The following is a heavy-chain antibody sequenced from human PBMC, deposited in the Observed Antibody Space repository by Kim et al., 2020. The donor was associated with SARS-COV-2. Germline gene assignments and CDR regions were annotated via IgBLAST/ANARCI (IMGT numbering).Heavy chain of an antibody. CDR3: ATTYYYDSSGHEGAFDI. J-gene: IGHJ3*02. V-gene: IGHV3-30*03. D-gene: IGHD3-22*01. Sequence: VKGRFTIARDNSKNSLYRQMNSLRAEDTAVYYCATTYYYDSSGHEGAFDIWGQGTMVTVSS.